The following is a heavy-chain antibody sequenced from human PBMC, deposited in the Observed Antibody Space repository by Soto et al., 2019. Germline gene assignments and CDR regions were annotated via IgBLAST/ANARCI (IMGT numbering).Heavy chain of an antibody. CDR1: GFTFSSYG. D-gene: IGHD6-13*01. V-gene: IGHV3-33*01. CDR3: ARSAAAGTYFDY. Sequence: GGSLGLSCAASGFTFSSYGMHWVRQAPGKGLEWVAVIWYDGSNKYYADSVKGRFTISRDNSKNTLYLQMNSLRAEDTAVYYCARSAAAGTYFDYWGQGTLVTSPQ. J-gene: IGHJ4*02. CDR2: IWYDGSNK.